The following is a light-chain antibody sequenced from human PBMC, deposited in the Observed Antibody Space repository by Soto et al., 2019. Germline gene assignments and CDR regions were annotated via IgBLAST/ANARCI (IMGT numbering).Light chain of an antibody. J-gene: IGKJ2*01. CDR1: QSISSW. CDR2: DAS. CDR3: QQYHSYLYT. Sequence: DIQMTQSPSTLSASVGDRVTITCRASQSISSWLAWYQQKPGKAPKLLIYDASSLESGVPSRFSGSGSGTEFTLTISSLQPDDFATYYCQQYHSYLYTFGQGTQLAIK. V-gene: IGKV1-5*01.